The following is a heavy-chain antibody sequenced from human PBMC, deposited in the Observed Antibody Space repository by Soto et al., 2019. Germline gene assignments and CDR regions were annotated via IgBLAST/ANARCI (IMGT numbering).Heavy chain of an antibody. CDR3: TRDSSSQPRYYYGMDV. CDR2: INPTNGNT. CDR1: GYTFTNYY. D-gene: IGHD6-13*01. Sequence: QVQLVQSGAEVKKPGASVKVSCKASGYTFTNYYMHWVRQAPGQGLEWMGIINPTNGNTNYAQKFQGRVTMTRDTSTSTVYMELSSLRSEDTAVYYCTRDSSSQPRYYYGMDVWGQGTTVTVSS. V-gene: IGHV1-46*03. J-gene: IGHJ6*02.